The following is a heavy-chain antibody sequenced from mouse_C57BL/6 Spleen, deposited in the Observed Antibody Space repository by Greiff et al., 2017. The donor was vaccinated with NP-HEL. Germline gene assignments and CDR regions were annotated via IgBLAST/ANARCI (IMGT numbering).Heavy chain of an antibody. CDR3: TGGYYYAMDY. CDR1: GFTFSNYW. CDR2: IRLKSDNYAT. V-gene: IGHV6-3*01. Sequence: EVKLMESGGGLVQPGGSMKLSCVASGFTFSNYWMNWVRQSPEKGLEWVAQIRLKSDNYATHYAESVKGRFTISRDDSKSSVYLQMNNLRAEDTGIYYCTGGYYYAMDYWGQGTSVTVSS. J-gene: IGHJ4*01.